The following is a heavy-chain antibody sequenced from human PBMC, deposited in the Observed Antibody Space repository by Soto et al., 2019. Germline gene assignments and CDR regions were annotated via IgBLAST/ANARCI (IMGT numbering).Heavy chain of an antibody. CDR2: IIPIFGTA. V-gene: IGHV1-69*13. Sequence: SVKVSCKASGGTFSSYAISWVRQAPGQGLEWMGGIIPIFGTANYAQKFQGRVTITADESTSTAYMELSSLRSEDTAVYYCVRDRGYTGYDFDCWGQGTLVTSP. D-gene: IGHD5-12*01. J-gene: IGHJ5*01. CDR3: VRDRGYTGYDFDC. CDR1: GGTFSSYA.